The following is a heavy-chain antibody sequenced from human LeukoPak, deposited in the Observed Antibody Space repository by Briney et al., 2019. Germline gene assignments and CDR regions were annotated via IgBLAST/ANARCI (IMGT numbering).Heavy chain of an antibody. V-gene: IGHV1-2*02. CDR1: GYTFTDYY. Sequence: ASVKVSCKTSGYTFTDYYIHWVRQAPGQGLAWMAWINPNSGETNSAQKFQGRVTMTGDTSISTAYMELRRVTSDDTAVYYCARDRDYSNTERGFDYWGQGTLVTVSS. CDR3: ARDRDYSNTERGFDY. CDR2: INPNSGET. D-gene: IGHD4-11*01. J-gene: IGHJ4*02.